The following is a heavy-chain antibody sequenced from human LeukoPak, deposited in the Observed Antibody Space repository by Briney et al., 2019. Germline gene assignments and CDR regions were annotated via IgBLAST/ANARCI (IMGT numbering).Heavy chain of an antibody. V-gene: IGHV3-30*04. CDR1: GFTFSSYA. D-gene: IGHD3-22*01. Sequence: GRSLRLSCAASGFTFSSYAMHWVRQAPGKGLEWVAVISYDGSNKYYADSVKGRFTISRDNSKNTLYLQMNSLRAEDTAVFYCATFPYYFDSSGSYYFDFWGQGTLVTVSS. J-gene: IGHJ4*02. CDR2: ISYDGSNK. CDR3: ATFPYYFDSSGSYYFDF.